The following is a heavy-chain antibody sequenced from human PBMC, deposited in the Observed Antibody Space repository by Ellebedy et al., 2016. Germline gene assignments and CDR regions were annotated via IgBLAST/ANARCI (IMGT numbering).Heavy chain of an antibody. CDR2: SSYSGSA. CDR1: GGSISNYY. V-gene: IGHV4-59*08. Sequence: SETLSLTCTVSGGSISNYYWTWIRQPPGKGLEWIGYSSYSGSANYNASLKSRVTISVDTSKNQFSLRLASVTAADTAVYYCARPRQRYNDAFDIWGQGTMVTVSS. J-gene: IGHJ3*02. D-gene: IGHD1-1*01. CDR3: ARPRQRYNDAFDI.